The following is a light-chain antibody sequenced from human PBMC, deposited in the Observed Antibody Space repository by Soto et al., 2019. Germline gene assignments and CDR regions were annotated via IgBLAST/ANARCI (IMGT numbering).Light chain of an antibody. CDR3: SSCTSSNTYV. V-gene: IGLV2-18*02. J-gene: IGLJ1*01. CDR1: SSDVGSYNR. Sequence: QSALTQPPSVSGSPGQSVAISCTGTSSDVGSYNRVSWYQQPPGTAPKVMIYEVSNRPSGVPDRFSGSKPGNTASLTISGLQAEDEADYYCSSCTSSNTYVFGTGTKVTVL. CDR2: EVS.